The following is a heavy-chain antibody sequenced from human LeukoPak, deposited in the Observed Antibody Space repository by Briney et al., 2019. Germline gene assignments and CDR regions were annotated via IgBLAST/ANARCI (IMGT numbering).Heavy chain of an antibody. V-gene: IGHV3-30*04. J-gene: IGHJ4*02. CDR3: ARWGGTRQYYFDY. D-gene: IGHD1-1*01. Sequence: PGGSPRHFCAASGFTFSSYAMHWVRQAPDKGLEWVAVISYDGSNKYYADSVKGRFTISRDNSKNTLYLQMNSLRAEDTAVYYCARWGGTRQYYFDYWGRGTPVTVSS. CDR2: ISYDGSNK. CDR1: GFTFSSYA.